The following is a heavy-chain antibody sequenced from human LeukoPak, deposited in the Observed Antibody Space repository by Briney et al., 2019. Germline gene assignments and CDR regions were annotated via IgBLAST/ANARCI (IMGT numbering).Heavy chain of an antibody. D-gene: IGHD4-11*01. CDR3: ARLRGNYFPDY. CDR2: IYYSGGT. Sequence: SETLSLTCAVSGGSISGYYWSWIRQPPGKGLEWIGYIYYSGGTNYNTSLKSRLTISVDTSRNQFSLNLGSVTAADTAVYYCARLRGNYFPDYWGQGTLVTVSS. J-gene: IGHJ4*02. CDR1: GGSISGYY. V-gene: IGHV4-59*01.